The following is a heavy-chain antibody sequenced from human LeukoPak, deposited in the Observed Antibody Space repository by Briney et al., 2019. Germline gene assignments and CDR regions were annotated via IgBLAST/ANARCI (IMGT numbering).Heavy chain of an antibody. CDR3: ARDTPLTKSGMDV. CDR2: IYYSGST. V-gene: IGHV4-30-4*01. J-gene: IGHJ6*02. Sequence: SETLSLTCTVSGGSISSGDYYWSWLRQPPGKGLEWIGYIYYSGSTYYNPSLKSRVTISVDTSKNQFSLKLSSVTAADTAVYYCARDTPLTKSGMDVWGQGTTVTVSS. D-gene: IGHD2-15*01. CDR1: GGSISSGDYY.